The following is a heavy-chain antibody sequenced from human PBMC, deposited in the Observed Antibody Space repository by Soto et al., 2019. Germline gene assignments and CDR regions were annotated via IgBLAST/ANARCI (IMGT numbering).Heavy chain of an antibody. CDR2: ISYDGSNK. CDR1: GFSFSSYG. V-gene: IGHV3-30*03. CDR3: VAGQYFFDY. D-gene: IGHD6-19*01. Sequence: QVQLVESGGGVVQPGRSLRLSCAASGFSFSSYGMQWVRQAPGKGLEWVAVISYDGSNKYYADSVKARFTISRDNSKKTLYLQMNSLRADDTAVYYCVAGQYFFDYCGQGTLVTVSS. J-gene: IGHJ4*02.